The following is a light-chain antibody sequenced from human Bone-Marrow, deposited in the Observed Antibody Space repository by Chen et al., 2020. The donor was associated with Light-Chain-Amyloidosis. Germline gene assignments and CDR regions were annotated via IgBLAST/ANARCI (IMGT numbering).Light chain of an antibody. CDR1: NIGSTS. CDR2: DDS. Sequence: SYVLTQPSSVSVAPGQTATIACGGNNIGSTSVHWYQQTPGQAPLLVVYDDSDRPSGIPERLSGCNSGNSATLTSSRVEAGDEADYYCQVWDGSSDRPVFGGGTKLPVL. CDR3: QVWDGSSDRPV. V-gene: IGLV3-21*02. J-gene: IGLJ3*02.